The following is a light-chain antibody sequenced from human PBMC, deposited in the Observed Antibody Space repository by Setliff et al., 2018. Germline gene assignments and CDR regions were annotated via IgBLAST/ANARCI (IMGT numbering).Light chain of an antibody. CDR3: QQLISFPLT. V-gene: IGKV1-9*01. CDR1: QDVSSF. J-gene: IGKJ4*01. Sequence: DIQLTQSPSFLSASVGDRVIITCRASQDVSSFFAWYQQKPGKAPKILIWGASHLQSGVPPRFSGDRSGAEYTLTINFLQPEDFATYYCQQLISFPLTFGGGTKVDIK. CDR2: GAS.